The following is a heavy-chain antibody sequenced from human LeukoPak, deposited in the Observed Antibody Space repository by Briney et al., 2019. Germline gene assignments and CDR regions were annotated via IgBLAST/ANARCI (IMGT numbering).Heavy chain of an antibody. V-gene: IGHV3-73*01. CDR1: GFTFSGSA. Sequence: GGSLRLSCAASGFTFSGSAMHWVRQASGKGLEWVGRIRSKANSYATAYAASVKGRFTISRDDSKNTAYLQMNSLKTEDTAVYYCASYAPVDTMIVPPGAFDIWGQGTMVTVSS. J-gene: IGHJ3*02. D-gene: IGHD3-22*01. CDR3: ASYAPVDTMIVPPGAFDI. CDR2: IRSKANSYAT.